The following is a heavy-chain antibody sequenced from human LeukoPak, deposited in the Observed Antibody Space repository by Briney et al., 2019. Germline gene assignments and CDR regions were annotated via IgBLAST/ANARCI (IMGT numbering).Heavy chain of an antibody. Sequence: GALRLSCAASGFTFSSYAMHWVRQAPGKGLEWVAVISYDGSNKYYADSVKGRFTISRDNSKNTLYLQMNSLRAEDTAVYYCARGGRIYDFWSGYPNYWGQGTLVTVSS. V-gene: IGHV3-30-3*01. CDR2: ISYDGSNK. CDR1: GFTFSSYA. D-gene: IGHD3-3*01. CDR3: ARGGRIYDFWSGYPNY. J-gene: IGHJ4*02.